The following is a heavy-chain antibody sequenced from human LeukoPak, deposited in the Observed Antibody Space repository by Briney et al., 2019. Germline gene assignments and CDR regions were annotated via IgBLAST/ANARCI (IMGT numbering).Heavy chain of an antibody. CDR2: IGKNGNNE. CDR3: VRQSEGLDP. J-gene: IGHJ5*02. V-gene: IGHV3-30*03. CDR1: GFTFSLHI. Sequence: GGSLRLPCAASGFTFSLHIMHWVRQAPGKGLEWVAVIGKNGNNEFYADSVRGRFLISRDNSKNTLHLQMNSLTPDDTAVYFCVRQSEGLDPWGQGTLLTVSS. D-gene: IGHD5-12*01.